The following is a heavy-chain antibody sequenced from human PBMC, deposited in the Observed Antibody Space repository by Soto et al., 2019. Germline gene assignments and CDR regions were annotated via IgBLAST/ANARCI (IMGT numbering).Heavy chain of an antibody. D-gene: IGHD4-17*01. CDR2: ISTYNGNT. CDR3: ARRLYGDYDY. V-gene: IGHV1-18*01. CDR1: GYSFTTSG. Sequence: HAQLVQSGAEVKEPGASVKVSCKASGYSFTTSGITWVRQAPGQGLEWMGWISTYNGNTNYAQKLQDRVTLTTDTSSSTAYMELRSLRSDDTAVYYCARRLYGDYDYWGQGTLVTFSS. J-gene: IGHJ4*02.